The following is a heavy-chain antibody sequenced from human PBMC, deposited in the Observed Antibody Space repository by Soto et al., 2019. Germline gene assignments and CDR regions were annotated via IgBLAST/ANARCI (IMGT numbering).Heavy chain of an antibody. J-gene: IGHJ4*02. CDR1: GGSISPFY. CDR3: ARVGGVAARTFDY. CDR2: LYYSGNT. Sequence: SETLSLACTVSGGSISPFYWSWVRQPPGKGLEWIGYLYYSGNTNYNPSLKSRVTISVDASKNQVSLRLTSVTAADTAVYYCARVGGVAARTFDYWGQGTVVTVSS. D-gene: IGHD2-15*01. V-gene: IGHV4-59*01.